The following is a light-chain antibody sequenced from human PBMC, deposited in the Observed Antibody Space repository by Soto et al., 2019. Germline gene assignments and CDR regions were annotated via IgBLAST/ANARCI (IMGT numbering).Light chain of an antibody. CDR1: SSDVGGFNY. J-gene: IGLJ1*01. CDR2: DVS. Sequence: QSALTQPASVSGSPGQSITISCTGTSSDVGGFNYVSWYQQHPGKAPKLMIYDVSNRPSGVAIRFSDSKSGNTASLAISGLQAEDEADYYNISYTSSCTLGVFGTGTKLTVL. CDR3: ISYTSSCTLGV. V-gene: IGLV2-14*01.